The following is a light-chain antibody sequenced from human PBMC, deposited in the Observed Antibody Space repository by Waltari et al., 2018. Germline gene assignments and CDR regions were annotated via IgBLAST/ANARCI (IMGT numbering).Light chain of an antibody. Sequence: QSALTQPRSVSGSPGQSVTISCTGTSSDVGNYNYVSWYQQHPGKAPKLMIYGVNKRPSGVPDRLSGSKSGNTASLTISGLQADDEADYYCCSYAGTSAIFGGGTKLTVL. CDR3: CSYAGTSAI. CDR1: SSDVGNYNY. J-gene: IGLJ2*01. V-gene: IGLV2-11*01. CDR2: GVN.